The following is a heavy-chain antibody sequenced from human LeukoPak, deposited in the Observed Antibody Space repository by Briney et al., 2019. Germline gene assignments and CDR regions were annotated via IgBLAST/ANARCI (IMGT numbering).Heavy chain of an antibody. CDR3: VRGDSFDY. CDR1: GFTFSNYW. V-gene: IGHV3-74*01. J-gene: IGHJ4*02. CDR2: INSCGSIT. Sequence: GGALRLSCAASGFTFSNYWMHWVRQTPGKGLVWVSHINSCGSITNYADSVKGRITISRDNAKNTLYLQMNSLRAEDTAVYFFVRGDSFDYWGQGTMVTVSS.